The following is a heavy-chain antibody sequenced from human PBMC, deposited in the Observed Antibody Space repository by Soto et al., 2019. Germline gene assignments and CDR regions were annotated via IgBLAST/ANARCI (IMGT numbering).Heavy chain of an antibody. D-gene: IGHD2-2*02. CDR1: GFTFSSYP. J-gene: IGHJ4*02. V-gene: IGHV3-23*01. CDR2: VSNSGGSST. CDR3: AKGTLYDF. Sequence: EMQLLESGGGLVQPGGSLRLSCAASGFTFSSYPMSWVRQAPGKGLEWVSGVSNSGGSSTYYADSVKGRFAISRDDSKNTLYVQMNSLRAEDTAVYYCAKGTLYDFWGQGTLVTVSS.